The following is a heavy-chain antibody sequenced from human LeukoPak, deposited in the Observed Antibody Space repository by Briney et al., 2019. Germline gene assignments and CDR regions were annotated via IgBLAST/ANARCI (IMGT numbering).Heavy chain of an antibody. J-gene: IGHJ4*02. CDR2: MDQDGSTK. CDR1: GFTLNTYW. V-gene: IGHV3-7*03. CDR3: KREFSRGWYDC. Sequence: GGSLRLSCVASGFTLNTYWMNWVRQAPGRGLEWVANMDQDGSTKQYVDSVKGRFTISRDNAKNSLHLQMNSLRAEDTAVYYCKREFSRGWYDCWGQGTLVTVSS. D-gene: IGHD6-19*01.